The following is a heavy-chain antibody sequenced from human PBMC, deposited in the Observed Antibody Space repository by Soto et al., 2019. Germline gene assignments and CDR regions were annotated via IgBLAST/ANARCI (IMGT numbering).Heavy chain of an antibody. CDR2: ISGSGGST. CDR3: AKDQWARYCSGGSCYTPDHFDY. CDR1: GFTFSSYA. J-gene: IGHJ4*02. D-gene: IGHD2-15*01. V-gene: IGHV3-23*01. Sequence: VQLLESGGGLVQPGGSLRLSCAASGFTFSSYAMSWVRQAPGKGLEWVSAISGSGGSTYYADSVKGRFTISRDNSKNTLYLQMNSLRAEDTAVYYCAKDQWARYCSGGSCYTPDHFDYWGQGTLVTVSS.